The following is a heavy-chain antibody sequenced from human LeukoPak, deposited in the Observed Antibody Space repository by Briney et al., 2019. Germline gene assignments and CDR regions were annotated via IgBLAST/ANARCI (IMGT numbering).Heavy chain of an antibody. D-gene: IGHD3-9*01. CDR3: ARVQYYNILTGSFQY. CDR1: GYLFTAYY. Sequence: EASVKFSCKASGYLFTAYYLHWVRQAPGQGLEWMGWINPDSGDTKFAQKFQGRVSMTRDTSISTAYMELSGLRSDDTAYYFCARVQYYNILTGSFQYWGQGTLVTVSS. J-gene: IGHJ4*02. V-gene: IGHV1-2*02. CDR2: INPDSGDT.